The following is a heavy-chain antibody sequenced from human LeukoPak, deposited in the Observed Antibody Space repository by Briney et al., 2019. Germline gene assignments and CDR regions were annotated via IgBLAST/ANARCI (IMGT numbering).Heavy chain of an antibody. CDR2: ISYDGSNK. CDR3: AKERRSSGWYNYYFDY. V-gene: IGHV3-30*18. J-gene: IGHJ4*02. Sequence: PGGSLRLSCAASGFTFSSYGMHWVRQAPGKGLEWVAVISYDGSNKDYADSMKGRFTISRDNSKNTLYLQMNSLGAEDTAVYYCAKERRSSGWYNYYFDYWGQGTLVTVSS. D-gene: IGHD6-19*01. CDR1: GFTFSSYG.